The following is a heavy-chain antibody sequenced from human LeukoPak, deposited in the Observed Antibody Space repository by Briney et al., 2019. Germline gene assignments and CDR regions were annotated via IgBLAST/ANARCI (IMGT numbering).Heavy chain of an antibody. D-gene: IGHD3-16*01. Sequence: GGSLRLSCAASGVTFSSYAMHWVRQAPGKGLEYVSVISNNGGSTYYANSVKGRFTISRDNSKNTLYLQMGSLRAEDMAVYYCARDGGTNAWGYYFDYWGQGTLVTVSS. V-gene: IGHV3-64*01. CDR2: ISNNGGST. CDR1: GVTFSSYA. CDR3: ARDGGTNAWGYYFDY. J-gene: IGHJ4*02.